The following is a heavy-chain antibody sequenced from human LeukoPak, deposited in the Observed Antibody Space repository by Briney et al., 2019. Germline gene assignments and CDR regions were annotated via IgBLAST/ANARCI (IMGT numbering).Heavy chain of an antibody. J-gene: IGHJ4*02. CDR2: IYYSGST. CDR3: ARLYRYSRLTGYYVDY. CDR1: SGSISGYY. D-gene: IGHD3-9*01. V-gene: IGHV4-59*08. Sequence: PAETLSLTCTASSGSISGYYWSWIRQPPGKGLEWIGYIYYSGSTRFNPSLKSRVTISVDTSKNQFSLNLSSVTAADTAVYYCARLYRYSRLTGYYVDYWGQGTLVTVSS.